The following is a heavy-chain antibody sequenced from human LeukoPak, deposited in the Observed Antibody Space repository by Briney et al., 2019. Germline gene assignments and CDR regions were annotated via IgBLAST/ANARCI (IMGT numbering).Heavy chain of an antibody. Sequence: PGGSLRLPCAASGFRLSDYGLHWVRQGPGKGLEWLAVINYDGSNRYYADSVKGRFTISKDSSENTLYLQMNRLRVDDTAIYYCARWGGTRQFYFDYWGQGTLATVPS. D-gene: IGHD2-2*01. V-gene: IGHV3-33*01. CDR3: ARWGGTRQFYFDY. CDR1: GFRLSDYG. CDR2: INYDGSNR. J-gene: IGHJ4*02.